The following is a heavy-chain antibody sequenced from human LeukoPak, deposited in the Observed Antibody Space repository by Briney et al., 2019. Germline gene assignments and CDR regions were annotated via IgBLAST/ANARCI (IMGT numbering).Heavy chain of an antibody. CDR1: GGSLSGYY. CDR3: ARGGRFGEVFIDWFDP. J-gene: IGHJ5*02. V-gene: IGHV4-34*01. D-gene: IGHD3-10*01. Sequence: PSETLSLTCAVYGGSLSGYYWSWIRQAPGKGLEWIGEINHSGSTNDNPSLEGRVTVSVDTSKNQFSLKLTSVTAADTAVYYCARGGRFGEVFIDWFDPWGQGTLVTVSS. CDR2: INHSGST.